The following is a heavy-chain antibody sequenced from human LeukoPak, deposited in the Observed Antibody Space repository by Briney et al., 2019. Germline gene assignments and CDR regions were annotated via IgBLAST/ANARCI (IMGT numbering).Heavy chain of an antibody. Sequence: GESLRLSCAASGFTFDDYAMNWVRQVPGGGREWVSGINWNGSITKYADSVKDRFTISRQNTKNSLYLYMNNLGGEDTALYFCARGSVQLWLRDTYYYMDVWGKGTTVTVSS. CDR3: ARGSVQLWLRDTYYYMDV. J-gene: IGHJ6*03. D-gene: IGHD5-18*01. V-gene: IGHV3-20*04. CDR2: INWNGSIT. CDR1: GFTFDDYA.